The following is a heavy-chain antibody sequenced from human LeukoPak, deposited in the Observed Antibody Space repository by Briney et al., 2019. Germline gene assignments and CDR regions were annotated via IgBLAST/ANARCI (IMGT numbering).Heavy chain of an antibody. J-gene: IGHJ4*02. V-gene: IGHV1-69*10. CDR2: ITPILGIA. D-gene: IGHD3-22*01. CDR3: ASQDSSGYYLIDY. Sequence: SVKVSCKASGGTFSSYALSWVRQAPGQGLEWIGGITPILGIANYAQDLQGRVTITADKSTNTAYMELSSLRSEDTAVYYCASQDSSGYYLIDYWGQGTLVAVSS. CDR1: GGTFSSYA.